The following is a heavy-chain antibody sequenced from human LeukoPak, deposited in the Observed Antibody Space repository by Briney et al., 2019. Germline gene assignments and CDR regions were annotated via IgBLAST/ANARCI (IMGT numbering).Heavy chain of an antibody. J-gene: IGHJ4*02. D-gene: IGHD1-14*01. CDR3: ARVRNWANGY. Sequence: KVSETLSLTCTVSGGSISGYYWSWIRQPPGKGLEWIGYISYTGSTNSNPSLKSRVTISVDTSKNQFSLKLTSVTAADTAIYYCARVRNWANGYWGQGTLVTVSS. CDR2: ISYTGST. CDR1: GGSISGYY. V-gene: IGHV4-59*01.